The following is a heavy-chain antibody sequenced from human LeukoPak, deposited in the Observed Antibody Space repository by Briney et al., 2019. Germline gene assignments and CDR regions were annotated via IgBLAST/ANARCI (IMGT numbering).Heavy chain of an antibody. J-gene: IGHJ5*02. CDR3: ASPPGATNS. CDR2: IKQDGSEK. V-gene: IGHV3-7*03. CDR1: RFIFSSYW. Sequence: GGSLRLSCAASRFIFSSYWMSWVRQAPGKGLEWVANIKQDGSEKYYVDSVKGRFTISRDNAKNSLYLQMNSLRAEDTAVYYCASPPGATNSWGQGTLVTVSS. D-gene: IGHD5-12*01.